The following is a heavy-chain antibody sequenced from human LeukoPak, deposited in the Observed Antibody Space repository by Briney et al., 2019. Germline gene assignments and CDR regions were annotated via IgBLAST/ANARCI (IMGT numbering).Heavy chain of an antibody. CDR2: ISYDGSNE. Sequence: PGGSLRLSCAASGFTFSSYVMHWVRQAPGKGLEWVAIISYDGSNECYADSVKGRFTISRDNSKNTLYLQMSSLRAEGTAVYYCAKVGLDTMVRGVRIPVIVDWGQGTLVTVSS. CDR3: AKVGLDTMVRGVRIPVIVD. CDR1: GFTFSSYV. D-gene: IGHD3-10*01. V-gene: IGHV3-30*04. J-gene: IGHJ4*02.